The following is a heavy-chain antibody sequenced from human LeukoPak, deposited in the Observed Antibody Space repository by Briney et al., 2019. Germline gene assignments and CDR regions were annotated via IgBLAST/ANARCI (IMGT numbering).Heavy chain of an antibody. CDR1: GGSISSGDYY. CDR3: ARASQGYYYDSSGLFLED. Sequence: PSETLSLTCTVSGGSISSGDYYWSWIRQPPGKGLEWIGYIYYSGSTYYNPSLKSRVTISVDTSKNQFSLKLSSVTAADTAVYYCARASQGYYYDSSGLFLEDWGQGTLVTVSS. CDR2: IYYSGST. V-gene: IGHV4-30-4*08. D-gene: IGHD3-22*01. J-gene: IGHJ4*02.